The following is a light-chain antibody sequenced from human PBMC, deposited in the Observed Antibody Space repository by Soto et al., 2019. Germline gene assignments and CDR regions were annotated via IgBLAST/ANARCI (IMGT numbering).Light chain of an antibody. J-gene: IGKJ4*01. CDR1: QSVSSC. CDR3: QQRSSWPLS. Sequence: EIVLTQSPATMSLSPGERATLSCRTSQSVSSCLAWYQQKPGQAPRLLIYDASNRATGIPARFSGSGSGTDFTLTISSLEPEDFAVYYCQQRSSWPLSFGGGTKVEIK. V-gene: IGKV3-11*01. CDR2: DAS.